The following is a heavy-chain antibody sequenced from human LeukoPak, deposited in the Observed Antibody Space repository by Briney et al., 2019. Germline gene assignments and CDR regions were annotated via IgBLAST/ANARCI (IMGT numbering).Heavy chain of an antibody. J-gene: IGHJ4*02. Sequence: TASETLSLTCTVSGGSISSGGYYWSWIRQHPGKGLEWIGYIYYSGSTYYNPSLKSRVTISVDTSKNQFSLKLSSVTAADTAVYYCAKAWAGYSTGVDYWGQGTLLIGSS. CDR3: AKAWAGYSTGVDY. D-gene: IGHD4-11*01. CDR2: IYYSGST. V-gene: IGHV4-31*03. CDR1: GGSISSGGYY.